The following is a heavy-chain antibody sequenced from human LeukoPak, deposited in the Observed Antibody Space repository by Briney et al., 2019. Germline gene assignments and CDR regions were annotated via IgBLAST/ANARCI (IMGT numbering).Heavy chain of an antibody. V-gene: IGHV3-23*01. Sequence: PGGSLRPSCAASGFTFSSYAMTWVRQAPGKGLEWVSTISGRGGSTYYADSVKGRFTISRDNSKNTLYLQMNSLGAKDTAVYYCAKENELLCGGWFDTWGQGTLVTVSS. CDR1: GFTFSSYA. CDR2: ISGRGGST. J-gene: IGHJ5*02. CDR3: AKENELLCGGWFDT. D-gene: IGHD2-2*01.